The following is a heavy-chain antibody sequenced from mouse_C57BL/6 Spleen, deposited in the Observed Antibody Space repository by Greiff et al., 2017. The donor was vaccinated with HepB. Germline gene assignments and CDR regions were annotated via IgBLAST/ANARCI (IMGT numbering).Heavy chain of an antibody. V-gene: IGHV14-1*01. Sequence: EVQLQQSGAELVRPGASVKLSCTASGFNIKDYYMHWVKQRPEQGLEWIGRIDPEDGDTEYAPKFQGKATMTADTSSNIAYLQLSSLTSEDTAVYYCTTGYGSSSDYYAMDYWGQGTSVTVSS. D-gene: IGHD1-1*01. CDR2: IDPEDGDT. CDR1: GFNIKDYY. CDR3: TTGYGSSSDYYAMDY. J-gene: IGHJ4*01.